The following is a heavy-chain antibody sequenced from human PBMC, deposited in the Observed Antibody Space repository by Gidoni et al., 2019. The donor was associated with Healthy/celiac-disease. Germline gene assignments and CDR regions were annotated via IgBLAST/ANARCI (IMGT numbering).Heavy chain of an antibody. V-gene: IGHV3-30*01. Sequence: GGVVQPGRSLRLSCAASGFTFSSYAMHWVRQAPGKGLEWVAVISYDGSNKYYADSVKGRFTISRDNSKNTLYLQMNSLRAEDTAVYYCASGRGELLTCFDYWGQGTLVTVSS. J-gene: IGHJ4*02. CDR1: GFTFSSYA. CDR2: ISYDGSNK. CDR3: ASGRGELLTCFDY. D-gene: IGHD1-26*01.